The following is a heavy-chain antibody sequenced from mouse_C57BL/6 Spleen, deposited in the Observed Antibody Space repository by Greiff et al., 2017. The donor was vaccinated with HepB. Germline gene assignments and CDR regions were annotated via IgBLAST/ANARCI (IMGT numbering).Heavy chain of an antibody. J-gene: IGHJ1*03. V-gene: IGHV1-9*01. Sequence: VQGVESGAELMKPGASVKLSCKATGYTFTGYWIEWVKQRPGHGLEWIGEILPGSGSTNYNEKFKGKATFTADTSSNTAYMQLSSLTTEDSAIYYCARGITTVVATTRGYFDVWGTGTTVTVSS. CDR3: ARGITTVVATTRGYFDV. CDR2: ILPGSGST. D-gene: IGHD1-1*01. CDR1: GYTFTGYW.